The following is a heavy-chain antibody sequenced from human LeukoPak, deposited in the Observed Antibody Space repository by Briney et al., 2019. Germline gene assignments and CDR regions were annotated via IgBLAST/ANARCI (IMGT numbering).Heavy chain of an antibody. V-gene: IGHV4-59*01. J-gene: IGHJ3*02. Sequence: SETLSLTCTVSGGSYSSYCWCWIRQPPGKGLEWIGYISYSASTDYNPSLRSRVTISVDTSNKQFSLKLSSVTAADTAVYYCARADILTGYPTPWYAFDIWGQGTMVTVSS. CDR1: GGSYSSYC. CDR3: ARADILTGYPTPWYAFDI. D-gene: IGHD3-9*01. CDR2: ISYSAST.